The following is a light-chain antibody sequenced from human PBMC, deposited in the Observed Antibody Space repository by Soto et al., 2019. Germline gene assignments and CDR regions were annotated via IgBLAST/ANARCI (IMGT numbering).Light chain of an antibody. CDR3: CSYAGDIVVL. CDR2: EGT. V-gene: IGLV2-23*01. J-gene: IGLJ2*01. Sequence: QSALTQPASVSGSPGQSITISCTSDVGSYNLVSWYQHHPGKAPKLIIYEGTERPSGVSNRFSGFGSGNTASLTISGLQAEDEADYYCCSYAGDIVVLFGGGTQLTVL. CDR1: SDVGSYNL.